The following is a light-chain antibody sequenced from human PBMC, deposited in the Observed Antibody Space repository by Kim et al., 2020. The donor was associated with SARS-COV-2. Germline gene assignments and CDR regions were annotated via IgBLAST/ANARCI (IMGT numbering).Light chain of an antibody. CDR1: KLGDKY. V-gene: IGLV3-1*01. CDR2: QDT. CDR3: QAWDSNNVV. Sequence: SYELTQPPSVSVSPGQTASITCSGDKLGDKYACWYQQKPGQSPVVVIYQDTRRPSGVPERFSGSNSWNTATLTISETQALDEADYYCQAWDSNNVVFGGGTQLTVL. J-gene: IGLJ2*01.